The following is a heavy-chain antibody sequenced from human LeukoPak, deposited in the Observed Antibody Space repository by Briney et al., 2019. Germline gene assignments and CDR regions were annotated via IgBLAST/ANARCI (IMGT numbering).Heavy chain of an antibody. CDR1: GFTFTGYY. CDR2: INPHSGGT. Sequence: ASVKVSCKASGFTFTGYYIHWVRQAPGQGLEWMGYINPHSGGTNSPQKFQGRVTITTDTSISAAYMELSSLISDDTAMYYCVRERTELLSKNFDHWGQGTVVTVSS. D-gene: IGHD2-21*02. J-gene: IGHJ4*02. V-gene: IGHV1-2*02. CDR3: VRERTELLSKNFDH.